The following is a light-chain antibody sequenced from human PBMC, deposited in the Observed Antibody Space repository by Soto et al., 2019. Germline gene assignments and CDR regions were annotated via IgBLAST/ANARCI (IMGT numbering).Light chain of an antibody. CDR3: QQYGSSST. V-gene: IGKV3-20*01. Sequence: EIVLTQSPATLSLSPGERATLSCRASPSVTNYLAWYQQKGGQAPRLLIYGASSRATGIPDRFSGSGSGTDFTLTISRLEPDDFAVYYCQQYGSSSTFGQGTRLEIK. J-gene: IGKJ5*01. CDR1: PSVTNY. CDR2: GAS.